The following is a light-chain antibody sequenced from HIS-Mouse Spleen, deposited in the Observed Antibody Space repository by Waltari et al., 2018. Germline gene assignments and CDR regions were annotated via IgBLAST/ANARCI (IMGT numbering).Light chain of an antibody. CDR2: RNN. J-gene: IGLJ2*01. Sequence: QSVLTQPPSASGTPGQRVTISCSGSSSNIGSNYVYWYQQLPGTAPKLLIYRNNQRPSAVLDRFSGSKSDTSASLAISGLRSEDEADYYCAAWDDSLSGVVFGGGTKLTVL. CDR1: SSNIGSNY. CDR3: AAWDDSLSGVV. V-gene: IGLV1-47*01.